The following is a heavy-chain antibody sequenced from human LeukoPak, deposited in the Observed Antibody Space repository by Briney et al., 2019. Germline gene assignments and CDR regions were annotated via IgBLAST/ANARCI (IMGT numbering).Heavy chain of an antibody. D-gene: IGHD1-1*01. V-gene: IGHV1-18*01. Sequence: ASVKVSCKASGYTFTSSGISWGRQAPRQGLEWMGWIDAYNGNTNYAQKLQGRVTMTTDTSTTTAYMERRSLRLDDTAVYYCARAGSYYYMDVWGKGTTVTVSS. CDR1: GYTFTSSG. CDR3: ARAGSYYYMDV. CDR2: IDAYNGNT. J-gene: IGHJ6*03.